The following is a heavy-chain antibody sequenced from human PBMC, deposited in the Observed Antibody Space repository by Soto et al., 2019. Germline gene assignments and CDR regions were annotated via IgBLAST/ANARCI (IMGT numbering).Heavy chain of an antibody. CDR1: GYTFTNYD. CDR2: LSPATGKTKT. CDR3: ARGGTAHYDFWSDPRGDWIAS. V-gene: IGHV1-8*01. D-gene: IGHD3-3*01. Sequence: QVQLLQSGAEVKRPGASVKVSCRASGYTFTNYDVSWVRQAAGHGREWMGWLSPATGKTKTTYLPLFRVRVSMTWDTSVATAYLEVLDLTSDDTAVYYCARGGTAHYDFWSDPRGDWIASWGQGTLVTVSS. J-gene: IGHJ5*01.